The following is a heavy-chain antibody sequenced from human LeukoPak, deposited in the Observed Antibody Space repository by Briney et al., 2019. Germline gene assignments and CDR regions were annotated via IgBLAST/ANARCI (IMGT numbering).Heavy chain of an antibody. CDR3: VRDDGRKIQPLSIGYYYGMDV. D-gene: IGHD5-18*01. Sequence: SETLSLTCTVSGGSISSGDYYWSWIRQSPGTGLEWIGYIYHSGSTYYNPSLKSRVTISVDTSKNQFSLKLSSVTAADTAVYYCVRDDGRKIQPLSIGYYYGMDVWGQGTTVTVSS. V-gene: IGHV4-30-4*01. CDR2: IYHSGST. CDR1: GGSISSGDYY. J-gene: IGHJ6*02.